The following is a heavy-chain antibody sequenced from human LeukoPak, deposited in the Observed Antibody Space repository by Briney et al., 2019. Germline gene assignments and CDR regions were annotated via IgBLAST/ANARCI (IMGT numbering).Heavy chain of an antibody. CDR3: ARDYYDSGGQGAFDI. Sequence: GGSQRLSCEASGFTFSTYSVNWVRQAPGKGLEWVSYIISSSSTIYYADSVKGRFTISRDNAKNSLYLQMNSLRAEDTAVYYCARDYYDSGGQGAFDIWGQGTMVTVSS. D-gene: IGHD3-22*01. J-gene: IGHJ3*02. V-gene: IGHV3-48*04. CDR2: IISSSSTI. CDR1: GFTFSTYS.